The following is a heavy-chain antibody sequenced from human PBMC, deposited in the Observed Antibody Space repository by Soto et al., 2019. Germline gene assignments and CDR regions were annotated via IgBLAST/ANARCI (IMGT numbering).Heavy chain of an antibody. J-gene: IGHJ4*02. CDR1: GGSISSGGYY. V-gene: IGHV4-31*03. CDR2: IYYSGST. D-gene: IGHD4-17*01. Sequence: QEQLQESGPGLVKPSQTLSLTCTVSGGSISSGGYYWSWIRQHPGKGLEWFGYIYYSGSTYYNPSLRSRVSISVDTSKNQFSLKLSSVTAADTAVYYCARSLEATVTAFDYWGQGTLVTVSS. CDR3: ARSLEATVTAFDY.